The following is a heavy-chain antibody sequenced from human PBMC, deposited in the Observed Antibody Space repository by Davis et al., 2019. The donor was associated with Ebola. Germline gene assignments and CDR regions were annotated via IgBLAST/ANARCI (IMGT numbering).Heavy chain of an antibody. V-gene: IGHV3-23*01. CDR1: GFTFSSYA. CDR3: AKVGGSGTY. Sequence: GESLKISCAASGFTFSSYAMNWVRQAPGKGLEWVSALSGSGASTYYADSVKGRFTISRDNSKNTLYLQMNSLRAEDTAVYYCAKVGGSGTYWGQGILVTVSS. D-gene: IGHD3-10*01. J-gene: IGHJ4*02. CDR2: LSGSGAST.